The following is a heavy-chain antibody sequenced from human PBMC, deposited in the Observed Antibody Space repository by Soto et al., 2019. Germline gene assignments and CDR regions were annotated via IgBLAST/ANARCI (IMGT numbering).Heavy chain of an antibody. CDR2: ISYDGSNK. CDR1: GFTFSSYG. V-gene: IGHV3-30*18. CDR3: AKQHSYGYNYFDY. J-gene: IGHJ4*02. Sequence: GGSLRLSCAASGFTFSSYGMHWVRQAPGKGLEWVAVISYDGSNKYYADSVKGRFTISRDNSKNTLYLQMNSLRAEDTAVYYCAKQHSYGYNYFDYWGQGTLVTV. D-gene: IGHD5-18*01.